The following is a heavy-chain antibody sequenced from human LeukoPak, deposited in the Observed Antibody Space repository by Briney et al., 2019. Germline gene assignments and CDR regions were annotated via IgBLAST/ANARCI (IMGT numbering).Heavy chain of an antibody. Sequence: PGGSLRLSCAASGFTFSDHYMDWVRQAPGKGPEWVGRSRNKAKSYTTEYAASVKGRFTISRDDSKNSLFLQMNSLKTEDTAVYCCVKLELTSHMDVWGKGTTVTVSS. CDR2: SRNKAKSYTT. J-gene: IGHJ6*03. CDR1: GFTFSDHY. D-gene: IGHD1-26*01. CDR3: VKLELTSHMDV. V-gene: IGHV3-72*01.